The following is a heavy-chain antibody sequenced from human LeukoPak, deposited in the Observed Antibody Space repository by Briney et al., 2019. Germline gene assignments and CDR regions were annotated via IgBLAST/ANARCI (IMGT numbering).Heavy chain of an antibody. Sequence: PGGSLRLSCAAPGFTFSRHWMYWVRQAPGKGLEWVANIKQDGSAKPYVDSVKGRFTISRDNAKNSLLLQMNSLRVEDTAVYYCARDNGWSADFWGQGTLVTVSS. J-gene: IGHJ4*02. CDR3: ARDNGWSADF. V-gene: IGHV3-7*03. D-gene: IGHD2-15*01. CDR2: IKQDGSAK. CDR1: GFTFSRHW.